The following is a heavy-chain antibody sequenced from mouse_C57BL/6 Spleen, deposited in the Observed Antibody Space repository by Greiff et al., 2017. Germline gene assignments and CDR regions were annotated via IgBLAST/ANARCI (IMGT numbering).Heavy chain of an antibody. V-gene: IGHV1-69*01. J-gene: IGHJ1*03. CDR2: IDPSDSYT. CDR1: GYTFTSYW. CDR3: ARGSYYYGSSPYIDV. Sequence: QVQLQQPGAELVMPGASVKLSCKASGYTFTSYWMHWVKQRPGQGLEWIGEIDPSDSYTNYNQKFKGKSTLTVDKSSSTAYLQLSSLTSEDSAVYYCARGSYYYGSSPYIDVWGTGTTVTVSS. D-gene: IGHD1-1*01.